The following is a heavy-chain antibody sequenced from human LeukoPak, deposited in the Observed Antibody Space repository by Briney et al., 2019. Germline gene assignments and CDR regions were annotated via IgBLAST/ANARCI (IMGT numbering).Heavy chain of an antibody. D-gene: IGHD2-2*01. CDR2: INPNSGGT. V-gene: IGHV1-2*02. J-gene: IGHJ6*03. Sequence: ASMKVSCKASGYTFTGYYMHWVRQAPGQGLEWMGWINPNSGGTNYAQKFQGRVTMTRDTSISTAYMELSGLRSDDTAVYYCARRLVVVVPAAPRPDGYYYYMDVWGKGTTVTVSS. CDR3: ARRLVVVVPAAPRPDGYYYYMDV. CDR1: GYTFTGYY.